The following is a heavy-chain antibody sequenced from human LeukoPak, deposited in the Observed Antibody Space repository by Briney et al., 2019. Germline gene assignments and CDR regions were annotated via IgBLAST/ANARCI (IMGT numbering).Heavy chain of an antibody. Sequence: SETLSLTCTVSGYSISSGYYWGWIRQPPGKGLEWVASIYHSGSEYYNPSLESRVTISVDTSKNQFSLKLRSVTAADAAVYYCARDLVQWPFDSWGQGTLVTVSS. CDR3: ARDLVQWPFDS. CDR2: IYHSGSE. CDR1: GYSISSGYY. J-gene: IGHJ4*02. D-gene: IGHD6-19*01. V-gene: IGHV4-38-2*02.